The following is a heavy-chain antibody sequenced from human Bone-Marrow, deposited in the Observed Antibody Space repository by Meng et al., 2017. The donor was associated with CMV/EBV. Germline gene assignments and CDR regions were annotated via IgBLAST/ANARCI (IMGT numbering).Heavy chain of an antibody. CDR3: AKDLQQQLAIYFQH. V-gene: IGHV3-23*01. J-gene: IGHJ1*01. CDR1: GFTFSSYA. Sequence: GGSLRLSCAASGFTFSSYAMSWVRQAPGKGLEWVSAISGSGGSTYYADSVKGRFTISRDNSKNTLYLQMNSLRAVDTAVYYCAKDLQQQLAIYFQHWGQGTLVTVSS. D-gene: IGHD6-13*01. CDR2: ISGSGGST.